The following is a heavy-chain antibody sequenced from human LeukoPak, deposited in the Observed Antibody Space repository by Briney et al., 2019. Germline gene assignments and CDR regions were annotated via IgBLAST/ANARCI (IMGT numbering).Heavy chain of an antibody. D-gene: IGHD2-15*01. CDR2: IYHSGST. CDR3: TRESATAVLGRPDQSFDN. Sequence: SETLSLTCAVSGGSISSSHWWSWVRQPPGKGLEWIGEIYHSGSTNYSPSLKSRVTLSVDKSKNQFSLKLSSVTAADTAVYYCTRESATAVLGRPDQSFDNWGQGTLVTVSS. V-gene: IGHV4-4*02. J-gene: IGHJ4*02. CDR1: GGSISSSHW.